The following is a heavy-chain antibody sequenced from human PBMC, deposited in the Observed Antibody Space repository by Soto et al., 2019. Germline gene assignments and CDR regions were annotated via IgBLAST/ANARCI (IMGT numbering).Heavy chain of an antibody. D-gene: IGHD2-2*01. V-gene: IGHV3-30*18. CDR3: VKGRGANCRDPTCYMFDS. CDR2: ISNDGNYD. Sequence: VQLAESGEGVVQPGRSLRLSCVASGFTFSSYGMSWVRQAPGKGLEWAAVISNDGNYDFYADSVKGRFTISRDNSKYMLLLQINSLKPEDTALYFCVKGRGANCRDPTCYMFDSWGQGERVTVS. J-gene: IGHJ4*02. CDR1: GFTFSSYG.